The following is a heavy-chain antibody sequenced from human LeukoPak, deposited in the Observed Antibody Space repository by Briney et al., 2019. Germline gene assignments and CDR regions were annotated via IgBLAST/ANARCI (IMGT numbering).Heavy chain of an antibody. CDR1: GLTFSSYA. CDR2: ISGTGGST. V-gene: IGHV3-23*01. D-gene: IGHD3-16*02. Sequence: PGGSLRLSCAASGLTFSSYAMSWVRQAPGKGLDWVSTISGTGGSTYYGDSVKGRFTISRDNSKNTLYLQMNSLRAEDTAVYYCARDYYDYVWGSYRLDYWGQGTLVTVSS. CDR3: ARDYYDYVWGSYRLDY. J-gene: IGHJ4*02.